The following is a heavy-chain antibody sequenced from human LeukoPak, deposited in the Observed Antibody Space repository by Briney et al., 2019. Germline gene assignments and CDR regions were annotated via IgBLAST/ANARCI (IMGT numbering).Heavy chain of an antibody. CDR1: GYTFTSYD. CDR3: ARDLGGGNWGDY. CDR2: VNPNSGNT. Sequence: ASVKVSCKASGYTFTSYDINWVRQATGQGLELMGWVNPNSGNTGYAQKFQGRVTMTRNTSISTAYMELSSLRSEDTAVYYCARDLGGGNWGDYWGQGTLVTVSS. D-gene: IGHD7-27*01. J-gene: IGHJ4*02. V-gene: IGHV1-8*01.